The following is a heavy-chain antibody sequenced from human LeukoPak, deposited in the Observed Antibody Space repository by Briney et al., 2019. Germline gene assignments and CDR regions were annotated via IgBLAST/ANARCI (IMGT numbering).Heavy chain of an antibody. V-gene: IGHV4-30-4*08. CDR1: GGSISSGDYY. D-gene: IGHD3-10*01. CDR2: IYYSGST. Sequence: SQTLSLTCTVSGGSISSGDYYWSWIRQPPGKGLEWIGYIYYSGSTYYNPSLKSRVTISADTSKNQFSLKLSSVTAADTAVYYCARVSIDHYGSGKIDYWGQGTLVTVSS. CDR3: ARVSIDHYGSGKIDY. J-gene: IGHJ4*02.